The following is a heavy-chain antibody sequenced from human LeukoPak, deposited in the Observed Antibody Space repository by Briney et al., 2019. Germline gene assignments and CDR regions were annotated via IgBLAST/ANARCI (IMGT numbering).Heavy chain of an antibody. J-gene: IGHJ5*02. CDR3: ARGQSPRYCSSTSCYSWFDP. D-gene: IGHD2-2*02. V-gene: IGHV4-59*01. Sequence: SETLSLTCAVYGGSFSGYYWSWIRQPPGKGLEWIGYIYYSGSTNYNPSLKGRVTISVDTSKNQFSLKLSSVTAADTAVYYCARGQSPRYCSSTSCYSWFDPWGQGTLVTVSS. CDR1: GGSFSGYY. CDR2: IYYSGST.